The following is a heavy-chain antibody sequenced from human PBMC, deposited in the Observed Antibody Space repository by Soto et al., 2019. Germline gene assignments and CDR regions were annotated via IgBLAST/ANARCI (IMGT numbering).Heavy chain of an antibody. J-gene: IGHJ4*02. D-gene: IGHD3-3*01. CDR2: ISDDGSNI. CDR1: GFSFSSHV. CDR3: AKAGRDFWSGRSFFDY. Sequence: PGGSLRLSCAASGFSFSSHVMHWVRQAPGKGLEWVAFISDDGSNIYYGDSVKGRFTISRDNSKNTLYLQMNSLRAEDTAVYYCAKAGRDFWSGRSFFDYWGQGTQVTVSS. V-gene: IGHV3-30*18.